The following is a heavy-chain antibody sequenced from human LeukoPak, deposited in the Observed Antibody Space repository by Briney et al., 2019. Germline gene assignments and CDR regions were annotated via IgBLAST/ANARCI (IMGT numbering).Heavy chain of an antibody. V-gene: IGHV3-74*01. J-gene: IGHJ3*02. CDR1: GFTFSSYW. CDR2: INSDGSST. Sequence: GGSLRLSCAASGFTFSSYWMHWVRQAPGKGLVWVSRINSDGSSTSYADSVKGRFTISRDNAKNSLYLQMGSLRAEDTAVYYCARDGFLEPLDDAFDIWGQGTMVTVSS. D-gene: IGHD1-1*01. CDR3: ARDGFLEPLDDAFDI.